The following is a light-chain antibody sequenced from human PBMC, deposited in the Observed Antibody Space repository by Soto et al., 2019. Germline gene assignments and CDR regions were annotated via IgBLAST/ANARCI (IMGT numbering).Light chain of an antibody. CDR1: SSDVGGYNY. CDR3: SSYSGSSTI. Sequence: QSALTQPASVSGSPGQSITISCTGTSSDVGGYNYVSWYQQHPRKAPKLLIFEVSDRPSGVSNRFSGSKSGNTASLTISGLQAEDEADYYCSSYSGSSTIFGTGTKVTVL. CDR2: EVS. V-gene: IGLV2-14*01. J-gene: IGLJ1*01.